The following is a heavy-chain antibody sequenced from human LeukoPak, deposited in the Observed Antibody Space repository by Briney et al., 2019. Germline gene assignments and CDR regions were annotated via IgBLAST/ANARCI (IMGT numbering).Heavy chain of an antibody. V-gene: IGHV3-23*01. J-gene: IGHJ4*02. CDR3: AKLGNWNLDC. Sequence: GGSLRLSCAASGFTFSSYAMSWVRQAPGKGLEWVLGISGSGGSTYYADSVKGRFTISRDNSKNTLYVQMNSLRAEDTAVYYCAKLGNWNLDCWGQGTLVTVSS. CDR2: ISGSGGST. D-gene: IGHD1-1*01. CDR1: GFTFSSYA.